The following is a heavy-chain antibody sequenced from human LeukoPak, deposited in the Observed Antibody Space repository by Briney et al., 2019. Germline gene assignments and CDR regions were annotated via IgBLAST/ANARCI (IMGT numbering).Heavy chain of an antibody. CDR1: GFTFSSYW. Sequence: GGSLRLSCAASGFTFSSYWMSWVRQAPGKGLEWVANIKQDGSEKYYVDSVKGRFTISRDNAKNSLYLQMNSLRAEDTAVYYCARAGAWNSHDGGGIDYWGQGTLVTVSS. CDR3: ARAGAWNSHDGGGIDY. V-gene: IGHV3-7*01. J-gene: IGHJ4*02. D-gene: IGHD1-7*01. CDR2: IKQDGSEK.